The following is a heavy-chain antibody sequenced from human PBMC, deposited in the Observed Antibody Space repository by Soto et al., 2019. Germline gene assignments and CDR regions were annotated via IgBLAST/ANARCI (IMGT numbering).Heavy chain of an antibody. Sequence: QVQLQESGPGLVKPSETLSLTCTVSGGSVSSGSYYWSWIRQPPGKGLEWIGYIYYSGSTNYNPSLKSRVTISVDTSKNQFSRKLSSVTAADTAVYYCARDRWGDYGDYSWFDPWGQGTLVTVSS. J-gene: IGHJ5*02. D-gene: IGHD4-17*01. CDR2: IYYSGST. CDR3: ARDRWGDYGDYSWFDP. CDR1: GGSVSSGSYY. V-gene: IGHV4-61*01.